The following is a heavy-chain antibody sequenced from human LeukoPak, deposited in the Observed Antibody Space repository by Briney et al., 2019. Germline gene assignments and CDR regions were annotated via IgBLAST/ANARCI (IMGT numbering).Heavy chain of an antibody. CDR3: ARQGRIGAFDY. J-gene: IGHJ4*02. CDR2: IYYSGST. Sequence: SETLSLTCAVYGGSFSGYYWSWIRQPPGKGLEWIGYIYYSGSTNYNPSLKSRVTISVDTSKNQFSLKLSSVTAADTAVYYCARQGRIGAFDYWGQGTLVTVSS. V-gene: IGHV4-59*08. CDR1: GGSFSGYY. D-gene: IGHD2/OR15-2a*01.